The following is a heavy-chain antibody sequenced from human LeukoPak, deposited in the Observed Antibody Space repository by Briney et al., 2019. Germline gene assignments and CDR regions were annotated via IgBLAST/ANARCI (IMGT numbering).Heavy chain of an antibody. V-gene: IGHV3-23*01. J-gene: IGHJ4*02. Sequence: GGSLRLSCAASGFTFDSYAMSWVRQAPGKGLEWVSGISRSGDSSSYADSVEGRFTTSRDNSKNTLFLQMNSLRAEDTAVYYCSKHFDNSAGKYFFDYWGQGTLVTVSS. CDR2: ISRSGDSS. D-gene: IGHD6-19*01. CDR1: GFTFDSYA. CDR3: SKHFDNSAGKYFFDY.